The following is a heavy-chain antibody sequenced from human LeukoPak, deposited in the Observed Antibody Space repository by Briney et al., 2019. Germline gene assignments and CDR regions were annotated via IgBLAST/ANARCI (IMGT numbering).Heavy chain of an antibody. CDR3: ARERYSYGYNWFDP. V-gene: IGHV4-34*01. CDR2: INHSGST. CDR1: GGSFSGYY. D-gene: IGHD5-18*01. J-gene: IGHJ5*02. Sequence: SETLSLTCAVDGGSFSGYYWSWIRQPPGKGLEWIGGINHSGSTNYNPSFKSRVTISVNTSKNQFSLKLSSVTAADTAVYYCARERYSYGYNWFDPWGQGTLVTVSS.